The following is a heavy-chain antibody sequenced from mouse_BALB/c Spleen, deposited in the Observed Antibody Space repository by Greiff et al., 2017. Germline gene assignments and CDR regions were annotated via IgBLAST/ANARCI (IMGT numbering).Heavy chain of an antibody. D-gene: IGHD1-1*01. V-gene: IGHV5-17*02. J-gene: IGHJ4*01. CDR2: ISSGSSII. CDR1: GFTFSGFG. Sequence: EVQLMESGGGLVKPGGSRKLSCAASGFTFSGFGMHWVRQAPEKGLEWVAYISSGSSIIYYADTVKGRFTISRDNPTNTLFLQMTSLRSEATAMYYCARVIYYDGTLKNYAMDYWGQGTSVTVSS. CDR3: ARVIYYDGTLKNYAMDY.